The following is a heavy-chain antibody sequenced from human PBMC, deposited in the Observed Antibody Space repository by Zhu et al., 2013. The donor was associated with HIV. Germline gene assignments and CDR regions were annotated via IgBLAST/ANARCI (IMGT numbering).Heavy chain of an antibody. CDR3: ARDLAKGGNSDY. V-gene: IGHV4-38-2*02. CDR1: GYSISSGYY. J-gene: IGHJ4*02. CDR2: IYHSGST. Sequence: VQLQESGPGLVKPSETLSLTCTVSGYSISSGYYWGWIRQPPGKGLEWIGSIYHSGSTYYNPSLKSRVTISVDTSKNQFSLKLSSVTAADTAVYYCARDLAKGGNSDYWGQGTLVTVSS. D-gene: IGHD2-21*02.